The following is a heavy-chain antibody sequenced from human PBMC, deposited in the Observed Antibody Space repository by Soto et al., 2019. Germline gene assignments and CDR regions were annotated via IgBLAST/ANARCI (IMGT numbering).Heavy chain of an antibody. Sequence: QVQLVQSGAEVKKPGSSVKVSCKASGGTFSSYAISWVRQAPGQGLEWMGGISPIFGTANYAQKIQGRVTITADESTSTAYMELSSLRSEDTAVYYCARERIVGAPRGGFDYWGQGTLVTVSS. CDR1: GGTFSSYA. D-gene: IGHD1-26*01. CDR3: ARERIVGAPRGGFDY. CDR2: ISPIFGTA. V-gene: IGHV1-69*01. J-gene: IGHJ4*02.